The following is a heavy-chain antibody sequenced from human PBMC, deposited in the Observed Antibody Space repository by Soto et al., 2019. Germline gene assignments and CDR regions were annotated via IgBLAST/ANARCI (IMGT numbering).Heavy chain of an antibody. CDR1: GFTFGTYW. Sequence: PGGSLRLSCAASGFTFGTYWMCWVRQAPGKGLEWVANIKQDGSDKYYVDSVKGRFTISRDNAKNSLYLQMNSLRAEDTAVYYCARVAVTMVRGVLYYYYMDVWGKGTTVTVSS. CDR2: IKQDGSDK. D-gene: IGHD3-10*01. CDR3: ARVAVTMVRGVLYYYYMDV. V-gene: IGHV3-7*01. J-gene: IGHJ6*03.